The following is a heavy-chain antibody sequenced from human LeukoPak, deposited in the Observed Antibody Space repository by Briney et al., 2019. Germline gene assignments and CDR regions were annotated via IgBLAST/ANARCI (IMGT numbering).Heavy chain of an antibody. V-gene: IGHV3-33*01. CDR1: GFTFSSYG. J-gene: IGHJ1*01. CDR2: IWYDGSNK. Sequence: PGRSLRLSCAASGFTFSSYGMHWVRQAPGKGLEWVAVIWYDGSNKYYADSVKGRFTISRDNSKNTLYLQMNSLRAEDTAVYYCALRKDASIHHWAKGPLVTVPP. CDR3: ALRKDASIHH. D-gene: IGHD2-2*01.